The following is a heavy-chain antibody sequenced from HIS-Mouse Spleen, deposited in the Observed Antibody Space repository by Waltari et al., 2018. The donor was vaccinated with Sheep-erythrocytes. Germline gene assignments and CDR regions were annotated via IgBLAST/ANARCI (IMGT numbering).Heavy chain of an antibody. V-gene: IGHV3-21*01. D-gene: IGHD1-26*01. J-gene: IGHJ4*02. CDR3: ARVASGATFDY. CDR2: IISSRSYI. CDR1: GFTFSSYS. Sequence: EVQLVESGGGLVKPGGSLRLSCAASGFTFSSYSMNWVRQAPGKGVEWGSSIISSRSYIYYEDSGKGRFTIARDNAKNSLYLQMNSLRAEDTAVYYCARVASGATFDYWGQGTLVTVSS.